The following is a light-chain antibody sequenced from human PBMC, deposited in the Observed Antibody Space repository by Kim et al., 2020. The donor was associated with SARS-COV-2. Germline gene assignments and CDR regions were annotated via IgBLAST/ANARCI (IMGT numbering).Light chain of an antibody. CDR2: GAS. Sequence: SPAQRAAPSCRASQGVSSSYLAWYQQKPGQAPRLLIYGASSRATGIPDRFSGSGSGTDFTLTISRLEPEDFAVYYCQQYGSSLPYSFGQGTKLEI. CDR3: QQYGSSLPYS. J-gene: IGKJ2*03. V-gene: IGKV3-20*01. CDR1: QGVSSSY.